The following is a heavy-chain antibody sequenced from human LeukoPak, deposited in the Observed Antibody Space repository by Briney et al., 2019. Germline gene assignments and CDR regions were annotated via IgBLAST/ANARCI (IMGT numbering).Heavy chain of an antibody. J-gene: IGHJ5*02. V-gene: IGHV3-23*01. CDR2: ISGSGDGT. D-gene: IGHD3-10*01. Sequence: GGSLRLSCAASGFTFSSYAMSWVRQAPGKGLEWVSGISGSGDGTYSADSVKGRFTISRDNSKNTLYLQMNSLRAEDTAVYYCAKYEGSSNSGFDPWGQGTLVTVSS. CDR3: AKYEGSSNSGFDP. CDR1: GFTFSSYA.